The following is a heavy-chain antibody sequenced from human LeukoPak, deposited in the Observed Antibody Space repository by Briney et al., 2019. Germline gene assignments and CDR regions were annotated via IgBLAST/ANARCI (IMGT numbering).Heavy chain of an antibody. J-gene: IGHJ3*02. CDR1: GYSFTSYW. Sequence: GESLKISCKGSGYSFTSYWISWVRQMPGKGLEWMGRIDPSDSHTNYSPSFQGQVTISADKSTYTAYLQWRSLQASDTAMFYCATHESHVDAFDMWGQGTMVTVSS. CDR2: IDPSDSHT. V-gene: IGHV5-10-1*01. CDR3: ATHESHVDAFDM.